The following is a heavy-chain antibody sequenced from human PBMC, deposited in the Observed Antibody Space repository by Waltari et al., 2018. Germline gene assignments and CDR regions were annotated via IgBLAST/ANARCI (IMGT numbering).Heavy chain of an antibody. CDR2: FYGDGSGT. D-gene: IGHD1-26*01. CDR1: GFTFSSYA. CDR3: AKGVGATTSAFEI. Sequence: EVQLLESGGGLVQPGGSLRLSCVASGFTFSSYAMSWVRQAPGKGLEWVSGFYGDGSGTYYADSVKGRFTISRDNSKSTLYLQMNSLRAEDTAVYYCAKGVGATTSAFEIWGQGTMVTVSS. V-gene: IGHV3-23*03. J-gene: IGHJ3*02.